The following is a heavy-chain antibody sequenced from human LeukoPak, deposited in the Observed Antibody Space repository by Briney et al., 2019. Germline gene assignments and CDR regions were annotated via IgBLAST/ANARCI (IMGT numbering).Heavy chain of an antibody. CDR2: VYTSGSP. Sequence: KPSETLSLTCTASGGSISSFYWSWIRQPAGKGPEWIGRVYTSGSPNYNPSLKSRVTMSVDTSKKQFSLKLSSVTAADTAVYYCARHRNFYPYLGFDYWGQGTLVTVSS. D-gene: IGHD7-27*01. CDR1: GGSISSFY. CDR3: ARHRNFYPYLGFDY. J-gene: IGHJ4*02. V-gene: IGHV4-4*07.